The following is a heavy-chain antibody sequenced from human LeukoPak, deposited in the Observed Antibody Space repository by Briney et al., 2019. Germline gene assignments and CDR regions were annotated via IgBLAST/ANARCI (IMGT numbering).Heavy chain of an antibody. V-gene: IGHV3-30*04. CDR1: GFTFSSYA. CDR2: ISYDGSNK. D-gene: IGHD6-13*01. J-gene: IGHJ5*02. CDR3: ARDRSPYSSSWYGGWFDP. Sequence: GGSLRLSCAASGFTFSSYAMHWVRQAPGKGLEWVAVISYDGSNKYYADSVKGRFTISRDNSKNTLYLRMNSLRAEDTAVYYCARDRSPYSSSWYGGWFDPWGQGTLVTVSS.